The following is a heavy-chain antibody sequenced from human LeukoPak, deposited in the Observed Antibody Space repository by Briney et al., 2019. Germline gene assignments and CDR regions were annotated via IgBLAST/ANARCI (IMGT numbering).Heavy chain of an antibody. CDR2: IWYDGSNK. J-gene: IGHJ3*01. V-gene: IGHV3-33*01. CDR3: ARDRVAFDV. CDR1: GFTFSSYG. Sequence: GGSLRLSCAASGFTFSSYGMHWVRQAPGKGLEWVTVIWYDGSNKYYADSVKGRFTISRDNSKNTLYLQMNSLRAEDTAVYYCARDRVAFDVWGQGTMVTVSS. D-gene: IGHD6-13*01.